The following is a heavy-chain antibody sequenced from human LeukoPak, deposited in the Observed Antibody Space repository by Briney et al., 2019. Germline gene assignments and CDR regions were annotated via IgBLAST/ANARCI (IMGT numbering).Heavy chain of an antibody. Sequence: SETLSLTCTVSGYSISSGYYWGWIRQPPGKGLEWIGSIYHSGSTYYNPSLKSRVTISVDTSKDQFSLKLSSVTAADTAVYYCARDWPSEGYAFDIWGQGTMVTVSS. CDR1: GYSISSGYY. CDR3: ARDWPSEGYAFDI. CDR2: IYHSGST. V-gene: IGHV4-38-2*02. J-gene: IGHJ3*02.